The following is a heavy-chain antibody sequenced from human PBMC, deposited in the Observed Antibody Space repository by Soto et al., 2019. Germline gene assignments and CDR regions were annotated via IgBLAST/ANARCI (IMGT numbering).Heavy chain of an antibody. Sequence: QVQLQESGPGLVKPSETLSLTCTVSGGSVSSGSYYWSWIRQPPGKGLEWIGYIYYSGSTNYNPSLKSRVTISVDTSKNQFSLKLSSVTAEDTAVYYCASQYYDFWSGYTRLSAPPEGDWGQGTLVTVSS. CDR3: ASQYYDFWSGYTRLSAPPEGD. V-gene: IGHV4-61*01. D-gene: IGHD3-3*01. CDR1: GGSVSSGSYY. J-gene: IGHJ4*02. CDR2: IYYSGST.